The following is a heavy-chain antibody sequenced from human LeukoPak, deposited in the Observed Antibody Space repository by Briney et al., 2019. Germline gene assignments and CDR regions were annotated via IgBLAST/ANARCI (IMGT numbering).Heavy chain of an antibody. CDR3: ARDDNYGIFVNVDY. CDR2: INPTGGST. V-gene: IGHV1-46*01. J-gene: IGHJ4*02. CDR1: GYTFTSYY. Sequence: ASVKVSCKASGYTFTSYYMHWVRQAPGQGLEWMGLINPTGGSTGYAQKFQGRVTMTRDMSTSTDYMELSSLRSDDTAVYYCARDDNYGIFVNVDYWGQGTLVTVSS. D-gene: IGHD4-11*01.